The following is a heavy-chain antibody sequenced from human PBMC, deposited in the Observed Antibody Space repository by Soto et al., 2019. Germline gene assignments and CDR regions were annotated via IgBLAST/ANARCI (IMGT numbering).Heavy chain of an antibody. CDR3: GRVSGSGYYSWGY. CDR1: GYTFINYG. Sequence: QVQLVQSGAEVKKPGASVKVSCKTSGYTFINYGISWVRQAPGQGLEWMGWINTYNGNTNYAQNLQGRVTMTTDTSTTTASLALRSLRSDDTAMSYCGRVSGSGYYSWGYWGQGTLVTVSS. CDR2: INTYNGNT. V-gene: IGHV1-18*01. J-gene: IGHJ4*02. D-gene: IGHD5-12*01.